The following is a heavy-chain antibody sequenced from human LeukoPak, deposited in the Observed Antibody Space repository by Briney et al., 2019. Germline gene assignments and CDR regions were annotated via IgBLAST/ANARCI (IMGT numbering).Heavy chain of an antibody. V-gene: IGHV5-51*01. Sequence: GESLKISCRASGYSFTTYWIGWVRQMPGKGLEWMGVIFPADSDTRYSPSFQGQVTISADKSISTAYLQWSSLKASDTAMYYCASVYSSTSWDYWGQGTLVSVSS. CDR2: IFPADSDT. D-gene: IGHD6-13*01. CDR3: ASVYSSTSWDY. J-gene: IGHJ4*02. CDR1: GYSFTTYW.